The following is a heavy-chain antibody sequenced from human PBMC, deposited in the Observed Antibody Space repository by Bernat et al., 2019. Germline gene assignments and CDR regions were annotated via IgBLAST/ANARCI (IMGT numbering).Heavy chain of an antibody. CDR2: IYSDGST. Sequence: EVQLVESGEGLIQPGGSLRLSCAASGFTVSSNYMSWVRQAPGKGLEWVSVIYSDGSTYYADSVKGRFTISRDNSKNTLYLQMNSLRAEDTAVYYCARVPKIKLERLGGAFDIWGQGTMVTVSS. CDR1: GFTVSSNY. D-gene: IGHD1-1*01. J-gene: IGHJ3*02. CDR3: ARVPKIKLERLGGAFDI. V-gene: IGHV3-53*01.